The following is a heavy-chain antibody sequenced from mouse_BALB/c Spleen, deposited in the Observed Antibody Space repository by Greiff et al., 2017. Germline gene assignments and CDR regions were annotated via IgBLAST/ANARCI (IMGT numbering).Heavy chain of an antibody. CDR3: ARSPYYGNYYAMDY. Sequence: EVKLVESGGGLVQPGGSRKLSCAASGFTFSSFGMHWVRQAPEKGLEWVAYISSGSSTIYYADTVKGRFTISRDNPKNTLFLQMTSLRSEDTAMYYCARSPYYGNYYAMDYWGQGTSVTVSS. J-gene: IGHJ4*01. D-gene: IGHD2-10*01. CDR2: ISSGSSTI. CDR1: GFTFSSFG. V-gene: IGHV5-17*02.